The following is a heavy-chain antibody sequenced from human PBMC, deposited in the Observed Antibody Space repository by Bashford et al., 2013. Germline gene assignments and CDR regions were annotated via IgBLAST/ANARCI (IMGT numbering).Heavy chain of an antibody. CDR3: ATGLRVMIMFGGVTFDY. D-gene: IGHD3-16*01. CDR2: MNPNSGNT. J-gene: IGHJ4*02. V-gene: IGHV1-8*01. Sequence: WVRQAPGQGLEWMGWMNPNSGNTGYAQKFQGRVTMTRNTSISTAYMELSSLRADDTAVYYCATGLRVMIMFGGVTFDYVGPGNHGHRLL.